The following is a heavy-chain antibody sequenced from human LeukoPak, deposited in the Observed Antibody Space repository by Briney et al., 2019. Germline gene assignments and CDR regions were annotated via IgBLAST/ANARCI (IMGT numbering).Heavy chain of an antibody. CDR1: GYTFTSYG. Sequence: ASVKVSCKASGYTFTSYGISWVRQAPGQGLEWMGWISAYNGNTNYAQKLQGRVTMTTDTSTSTAYMELRSLRSDDTAVYYCAKDILTGYPLPYYYGMDVWGQGTTVTVSS. J-gene: IGHJ6*02. CDR2: ISAYNGNT. D-gene: IGHD3-9*01. CDR3: AKDILTGYPLPYYYGMDV. V-gene: IGHV1-18*01.